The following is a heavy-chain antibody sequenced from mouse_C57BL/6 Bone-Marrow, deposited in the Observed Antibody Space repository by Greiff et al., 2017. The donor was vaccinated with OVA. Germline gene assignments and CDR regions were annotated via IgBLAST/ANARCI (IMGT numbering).Heavy chain of an antibody. J-gene: IGHJ4*01. Sequence: DVKLVESGGGLVKPGGSLKLSCAASGFTFSSYAMSWVRQTPEKRLEWVATISDGGSYTYYPDNVKGRFTISRDNAKNNLYLQMSHLKSEDTAMYYCARYYRDAMDYWGQGTSVTVSS. CDR2: ISDGGSYT. V-gene: IGHV5-4*03. CDR3: ARYYRDAMDY. CDR1: GFTFSSYA. D-gene: IGHD2-12*01.